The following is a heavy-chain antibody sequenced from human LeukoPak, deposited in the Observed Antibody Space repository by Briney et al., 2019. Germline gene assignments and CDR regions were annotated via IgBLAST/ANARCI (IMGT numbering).Heavy chain of an antibody. CDR3: ARMFWDARLYYDFWSGHYGMDV. CDR1: GGSISSYY. J-gene: IGHJ6*02. D-gene: IGHD3-3*01. CDR2: IYYSGST. Sequence: KPSETLSLTCTVSGGSISSYYWSWIRQPPGKGLDWIGYIYYSGSTNYNPSLKSRVTISVDTSKTQFSLKLSSVTAADTAVYYCARMFWDARLYYDFWSGHYGMDVWGQGTTVTVSS. V-gene: IGHV4-59*01.